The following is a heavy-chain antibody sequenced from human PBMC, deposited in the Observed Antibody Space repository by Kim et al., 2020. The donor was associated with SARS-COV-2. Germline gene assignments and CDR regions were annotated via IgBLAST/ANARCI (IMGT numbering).Heavy chain of an antibody. CDR3: AKVGSNRANWFDS. J-gene: IGHJ5*01. Sequence: FARRFQGRVTMTRDTSIGTAYMELSRLTSEDTAVYFCAKVGSNRANWFDSWGQGTLLTVSS. V-gene: IGHV1-8*01. D-gene: IGHD6-13*01.